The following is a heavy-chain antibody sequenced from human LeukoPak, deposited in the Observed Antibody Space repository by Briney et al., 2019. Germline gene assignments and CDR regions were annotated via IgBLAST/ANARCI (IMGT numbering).Heavy chain of an antibody. D-gene: IGHD3-22*01. CDR2: IKSKTDGGTT. CDR3: TTERGGYDSSGYYYVAEYFQH. J-gene: IGHJ1*01. V-gene: IGHV3-15*01. Sequence: PGGSLRLSRAASGFTFSIYAMSWVRQAPGKGLEWVGRIKSKTDGGTTDYAAPVKGRFTISRDDSKNTLYLQMNSLKTEDTAVYYCTTERGGYDSSGYYYVAEYFQHWGQGTLVTVSS. CDR1: GFTFSIYA.